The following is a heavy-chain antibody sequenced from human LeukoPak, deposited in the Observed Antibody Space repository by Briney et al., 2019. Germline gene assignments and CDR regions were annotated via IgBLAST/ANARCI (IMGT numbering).Heavy chain of an antibody. D-gene: IGHD6-13*01. CDR3: ARAERPPMYSSSWFGY. Sequence: KPSETLSLTCTVSGGSISSSSYYWGWIRQPPGKGLEWIGSIYYSGSTYYNPSLKSRVTISVDTSKNQFSLKLSSVTAADTAVYYCARAERPPMYSSSWFGYWGQGTLVTVSS. CDR1: GGSISSSSYY. V-gene: IGHV4-39*07. J-gene: IGHJ4*02. CDR2: IYYSGST.